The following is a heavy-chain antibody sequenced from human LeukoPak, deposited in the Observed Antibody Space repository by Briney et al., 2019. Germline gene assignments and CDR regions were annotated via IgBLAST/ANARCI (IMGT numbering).Heavy chain of an antibody. CDR1: GFAFSNYW. D-gene: IGHD3-16*01. CDR3: ARDLGGGLWPNAFDI. CDR2: IKQDGSEK. J-gene: IGHJ3*02. V-gene: IGHV3-7*05. Sequence: GGSLGLSCAASGFAFSNYWMTWVRQAPGIGLEWVANIKQDGSEKYYVDSVRGRFTISRDNAKSSLYLQINSLRAEDTAVYYCARDLGGGLWPNAFDIWGQGTMVTVSS.